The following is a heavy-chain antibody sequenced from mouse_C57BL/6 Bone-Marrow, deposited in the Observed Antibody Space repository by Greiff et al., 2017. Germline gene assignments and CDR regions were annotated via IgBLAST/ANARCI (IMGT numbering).Heavy chain of an antibody. J-gene: IGHJ2*01. V-gene: IGHV8-8*01. CDR1: GFSLSTFGMG. CDR3: ARGTYYYDRSRFDY. D-gene: IGHD1-1*01. Sequence: QVTLKVSGPGILQPSQTLSLSCSFSGFSLSTFGMGVGWLLPPPGKGLEWLAHIWWDDDKYYKPALKSLLTISKDTSKNLVFLKIANVDTADTATYYCARGTYYYDRSRFDYWGQGTTLTVSS. CDR2: IWWDDDK.